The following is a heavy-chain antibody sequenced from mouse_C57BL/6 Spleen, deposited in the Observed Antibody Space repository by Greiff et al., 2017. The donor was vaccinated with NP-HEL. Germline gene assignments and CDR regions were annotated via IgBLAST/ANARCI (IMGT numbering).Heavy chain of an antibody. V-gene: IGHV1-80*01. CDR1: GYAFSSYW. Sequence: VQGVESGAELVKPGASVKISCKASGYAFSSYWMNWVKQRPGKGLEWIGQIYPGDGDTNYNGKFKGKATLTADKSSSTAYMQLSSLTSEDSAVYFCARGGITTVVGDYWGQGTTLTVSS. D-gene: IGHD1-1*01. J-gene: IGHJ2*01. CDR2: IYPGDGDT. CDR3: ARGGITTVVGDY.